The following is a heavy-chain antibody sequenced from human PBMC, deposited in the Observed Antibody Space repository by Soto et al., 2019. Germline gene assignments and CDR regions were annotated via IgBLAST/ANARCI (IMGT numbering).Heavy chain of an antibody. Sequence: ASVKFSCKASGYTFTDYAIHWVRQAPGQRLEWMGWIAPGNGNTKYSQNFQGRVTITRDTSATTAYMELSSLRSEDTAVYYCAKGSRMWTPDYWGQGTLVTVSS. CDR2: IAPGNGNT. V-gene: IGHV1-3*01. CDR3: AKGSRMWTPDY. D-gene: IGHD2-21*01. J-gene: IGHJ4*02. CDR1: GYTFTDYA.